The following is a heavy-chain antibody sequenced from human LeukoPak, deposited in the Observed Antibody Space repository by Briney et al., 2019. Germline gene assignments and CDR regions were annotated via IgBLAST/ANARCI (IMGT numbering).Heavy chain of an antibody. J-gene: IGHJ6*03. CDR1: GFTFSSYG. D-gene: IGHD3-10*01. V-gene: IGHV3-30*02. Sequence: GGSLRLSCAASGFTFSSYGMHCGRQAPGKGLEGGAFIRYDGSNKYYAESVKGRFTISRDNSKNALYLHVNSLRTEATAVYYCARDQVTMVGGVISYSMDVWGEGTPVTISS. CDR2: IRYDGSNK. CDR3: ARDQVTMVGGVISYSMDV.